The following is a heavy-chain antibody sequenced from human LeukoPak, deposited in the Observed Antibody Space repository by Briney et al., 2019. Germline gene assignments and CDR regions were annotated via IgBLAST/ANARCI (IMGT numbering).Heavy chain of an antibody. CDR2: ISYDGSNK. J-gene: IGHJ4*02. Sequence: GGSLRLSCAASGFTFSSYGMHWVRQAPGKGLEWVAVISYDGSNKYYADSVKGRFTISRDNSKNTLYLQMNSLRAEDTAVYYCARGTAGYHSSYFDYWGQGTLVTVSS. D-gene: IGHD3-16*02. CDR3: ARGTAGYHSSYFDY. CDR1: GFTFSSYG. V-gene: IGHV3-30*03.